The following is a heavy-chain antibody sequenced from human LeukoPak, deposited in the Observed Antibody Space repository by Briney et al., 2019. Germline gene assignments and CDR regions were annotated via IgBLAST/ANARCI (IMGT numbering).Heavy chain of an antibody. V-gene: IGHV3-11*06. D-gene: IGHD4-17*01. Sequence: PGGSLRLSCAASGFTFSDYYMSWIRQAPGKGLEWVSYISSSRSYTNYADSVKGRFTISRDTAKNALYLQMNGLRDENTAVYYCARVSYGDYLGYWGQGTLVTVSS. J-gene: IGHJ4*02. CDR3: ARVSYGDYLGY. CDR1: GFTFSDYY. CDR2: ISSSRSYT.